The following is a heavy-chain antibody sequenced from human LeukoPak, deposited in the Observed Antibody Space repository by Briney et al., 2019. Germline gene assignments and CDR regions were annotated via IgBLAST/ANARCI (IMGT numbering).Heavy chain of an antibody. J-gene: IGHJ3*02. CDR2: INPNSGGT. CDR1: GYTFTGYY. V-gene: IGHV1-2*02. CDR3: ATSTKYTTSWGAFDI. Sequence: GASVKVSCKASGYTFTGYYMHWVRQAPGQGLEWMGWINPNSGGTNYAQKIQGRVTLTRDTSISTAYMELSRLTSDDTAMYYCATSTKYTTSWGAFDIWGQGTMVTVSS. D-gene: IGHD2-2*02.